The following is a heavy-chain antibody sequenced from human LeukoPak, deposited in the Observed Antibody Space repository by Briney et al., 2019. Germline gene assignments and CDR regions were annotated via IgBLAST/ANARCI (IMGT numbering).Heavy chain of an antibody. V-gene: IGHV4-59*08. CDR1: GGSISSYY. CDR3: ATGYCSGGSCYGDAFDI. D-gene: IGHD2-15*01. CDR2: IYYSGST. J-gene: IGHJ3*02. Sequence: SETLSLTCTVSGGSISSYYWSWIRQPPGKGLEWIGYIYYSGSTNYNPSLKSRVTISVDTSKNQFSLKLSSATAADTAVYYCATGYCSGGSCYGDAFDIWGQGTMVTVSS.